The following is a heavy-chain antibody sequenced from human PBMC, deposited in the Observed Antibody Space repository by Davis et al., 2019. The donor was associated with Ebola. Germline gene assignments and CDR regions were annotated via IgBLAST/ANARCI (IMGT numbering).Heavy chain of an antibody. Sequence: MPGGSLRLSCAVYGGSLSGYYWSWIRQPPGKGLEWIGEINHSGSTNYNPSLKSRVTISVDTSKNQLKVSSVTAADTAVYYCARGPDWFDPWGQGTLVTVSS. V-gene: IGHV4-34*01. J-gene: IGHJ5*02. CDR2: INHSGST. CDR3: ARGPDWFDP. CDR1: GGSLSGYY.